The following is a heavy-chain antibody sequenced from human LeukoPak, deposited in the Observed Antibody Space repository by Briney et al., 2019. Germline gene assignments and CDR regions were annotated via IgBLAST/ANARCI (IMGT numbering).Heavy chain of an antibody. J-gene: IGHJ6*03. CDR3: AKGSDSSSLVNSYYYTDV. CDR2: ISGSGGST. Sequence: GGSLRLSRAASGFTFSSYVMSWVRQAPGKGLEWVSAISGSGGSTYYADSVKGRFTVSRENSKNTLYLQMNSLRGEDKAVYYCAKGSDSSSLVNSYYYTDVSGEGTTVTVSS. D-gene: IGHD6-6*01. V-gene: IGHV3-23*01. CDR1: GFTFSSYV.